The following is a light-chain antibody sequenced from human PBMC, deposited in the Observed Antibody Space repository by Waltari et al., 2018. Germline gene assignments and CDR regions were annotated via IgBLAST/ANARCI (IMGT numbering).Light chain of an antibody. J-gene: IGLJ3*02. Sequence: QSVLTQPPSASGTPGPRVTISCSGSSSHIGSNYVYWYQQLPGTAPKLLIYRNKQRPSGVPDRFSGSKSGTSASLAISGRRSEDEADYYCAAWDDSLSGWVFGGGTKLTVL. CDR3: AAWDDSLSGWV. CDR2: RNK. V-gene: IGLV1-47*01. CDR1: SSHIGSNY.